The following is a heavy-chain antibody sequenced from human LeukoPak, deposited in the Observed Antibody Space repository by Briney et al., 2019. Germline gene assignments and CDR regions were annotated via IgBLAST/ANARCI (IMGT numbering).Heavy chain of an antibody. D-gene: IGHD5-12*01. CDR1: GYSFTSYW. V-gene: IGHV5-10-1*01. Sequence: GESLKISCKGSGYSFTSYWISWVRQMPGKGLEWMGRIDPSDSYTNYSPSFQGHVTISADKSISTAYLQWSSLKASDTAMYYCASGVATARGIDYWGQGTLVTVSS. CDR3: ASGVATARGIDY. J-gene: IGHJ4*02. CDR2: IDPSDSYT.